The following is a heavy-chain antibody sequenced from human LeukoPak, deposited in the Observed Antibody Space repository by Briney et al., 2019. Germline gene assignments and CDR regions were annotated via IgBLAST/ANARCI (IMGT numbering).Heavy chain of an antibody. D-gene: IGHD6-13*01. V-gene: IGHV3-23*01. Sequence: GGSLRLSCAASGFTFWNYDMYWVRQAPGKGLECVSVSSRSGGKTYYADSAKGRFTISRDNSRNTLYLQMNSLRVEDTAVYYCAKDRSDSSTWYVGSHWGQGTLVTVSS. CDR2: SSRSGGKT. CDR3: AKDRSDSSTWYVGSH. CDR1: GFTFWNYD. J-gene: IGHJ4*02.